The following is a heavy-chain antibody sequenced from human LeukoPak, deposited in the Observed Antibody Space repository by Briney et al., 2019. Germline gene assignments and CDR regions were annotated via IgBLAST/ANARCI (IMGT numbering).Heavy chain of an antibody. V-gene: IGHV4-59*02. J-gene: IGHJ6*02. CDR1: GASVSSHY. CDR2: TSGSI. CDR3: ARGVVGLESGTDV. Sequence: SETLSLTCAVSGASVSSHYWSWIRQPPGKGLEWIGYTSGSISDNPSLKSRVAVSVDPSQNQVSLSLTSVTAADTAVYYCARGVVGLESGTDVWGQGTTVTVSS. D-gene: IGHD2-15*01.